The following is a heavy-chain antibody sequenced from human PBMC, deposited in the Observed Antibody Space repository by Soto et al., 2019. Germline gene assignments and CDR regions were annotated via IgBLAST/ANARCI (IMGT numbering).Heavy chain of an antibody. CDR2: IIPILGIA. CDR3: ARVDTAMAN. V-gene: IGHV1-69*04. Sequence: SVKVSCKASGYTFTSYGISWVRQAPGQGLEWMGRIIPILGIANYAQKFQGRVTITADKSTSTAYMELSSLRSEDTAVYYCARVDTAMANWGQGTLVTVSS. CDR1: GYTFTSYG. J-gene: IGHJ4*02. D-gene: IGHD5-18*01.